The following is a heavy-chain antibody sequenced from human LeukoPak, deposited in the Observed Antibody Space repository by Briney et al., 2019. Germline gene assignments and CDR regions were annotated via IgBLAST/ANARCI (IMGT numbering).Heavy chain of an antibody. J-gene: IGHJ4*02. CDR3: ARDRFREFYSPSFDY. D-gene: IGHD3-10*01. CDR2: ISSSSSYI. V-gene: IGHV3-21*01. Sequence: GGSLRLSCAASGFTFSSYSMNWVRQAPGKGLEWVSSISSSSSYIYYADSVKGRFTISRDNAKNTLYLQMNSLRAEDTAVYYCARDRFREFYSPSFDYWGQGTLVTVSS. CDR1: GFTFSSYS.